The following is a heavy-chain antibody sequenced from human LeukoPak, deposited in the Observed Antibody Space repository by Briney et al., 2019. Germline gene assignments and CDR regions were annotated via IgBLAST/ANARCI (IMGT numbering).Heavy chain of an antibody. V-gene: IGHV3-9*03. CDR3: AEASGDSPIDAFDI. CDR2: ISWNSGSI. J-gene: IGHJ3*02. CDR1: GFTFDEYA. Sequence: GGSLRLSCAASGFTFDEYAMHWVRQAPGKGLEWVSGISWNSGSIGYADSVKGRFTISRDNAKNSLYLQMNSLRAEDMALYYCAEASGDSPIDAFDIWGQGTMVTVSS. D-gene: IGHD7-27*01.